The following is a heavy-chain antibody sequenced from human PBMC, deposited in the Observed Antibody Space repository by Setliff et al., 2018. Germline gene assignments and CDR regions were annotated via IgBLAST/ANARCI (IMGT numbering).Heavy chain of an antibody. J-gene: IGHJ4*02. D-gene: IGHD7-27*01. V-gene: IGHV4-61*09. Sequence: TLSLTCTVSGGSISEPNYYWSWIRQPVGKGLEWIGHIYTRGSTNYNPSLRTRVSISVDTSKNHFSLKLTSVTVADTAVYYCARDYWGSLDYWGQGILVTVSS. CDR2: IYTRGST. CDR1: GGSISEPNYY. CDR3: ARDYWGSLDY.